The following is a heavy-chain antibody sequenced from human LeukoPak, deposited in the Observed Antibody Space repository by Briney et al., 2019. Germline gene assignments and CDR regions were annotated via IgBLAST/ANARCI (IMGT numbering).Heavy chain of an antibody. Sequence: GGSLRLSCAASGFTLSNFWMSWVRQAPGKGLEWVANIKQDGSDEYYVDSVKGRFTISRDNTKNSLFLQMNNLRAEDTAVYYCARDFYTSSWYWFDPWGQGTLVTVSS. J-gene: IGHJ5*02. CDR2: IKQDGSDE. V-gene: IGHV3-7*01. D-gene: IGHD6-13*01. CDR3: ARDFYTSSWYWFDP. CDR1: GFTLSNFW.